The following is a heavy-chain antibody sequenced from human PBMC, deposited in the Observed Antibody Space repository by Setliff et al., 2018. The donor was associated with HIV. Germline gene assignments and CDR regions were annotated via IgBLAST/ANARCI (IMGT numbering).Heavy chain of an antibody. V-gene: IGHV4-34*01. CDR1: GESFSGYF. CDR2: TNPGATT. Sequence: SETLSLTCAVYGESFSGYFWSWIRQPPGKGLEWIGETNPGATTNYNPSLKSRVTISVDTSKKQVSLKVNSLTAADTAVYYCARGRRLPGGKYFDYWGRGTLVTVPQ. D-gene: IGHD3-16*01. J-gene: IGHJ4*01. CDR3: ARGRRLPGGKYFDY.